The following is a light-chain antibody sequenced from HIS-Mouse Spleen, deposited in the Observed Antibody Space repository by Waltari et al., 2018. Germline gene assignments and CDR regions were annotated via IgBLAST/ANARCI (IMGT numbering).Light chain of an antibody. CDR3: QQRSNWPLT. Sequence: EIVLTQSPATLSLSPGERATLSCRASQSVSSYLAWYQQNPGQAPRLLIYDASNRATGIPARFSGSGSVTDFTLTISSLEPEDFAVYYCQQRSNWPLTFGGGTKVEIK. J-gene: IGKJ4*01. V-gene: IGKV3-11*01. CDR1: QSVSSY. CDR2: DAS.